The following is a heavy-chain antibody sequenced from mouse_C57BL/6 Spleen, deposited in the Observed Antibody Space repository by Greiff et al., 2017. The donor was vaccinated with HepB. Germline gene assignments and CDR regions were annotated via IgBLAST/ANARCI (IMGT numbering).Heavy chain of an antibody. D-gene: IGHD2-4*01. V-gene: IGHV1-82*01. Sequence: QVQLKESGPELVKPGASVKISCKASGYAFSSSWMNWVKQRPGKGLEWIGRIYPGDGDTNYNGKFKGKATLTADKSSSTAYMQLRSLTSEDSAVYFCARTPDYDGYYFDYWGQGTTLTVSS. CDR1: GYAFSSSW. CDR3: ARTPDYDGYYFDY. J-gene: IGHJ2*01. CDR2: IYPGDGDT.